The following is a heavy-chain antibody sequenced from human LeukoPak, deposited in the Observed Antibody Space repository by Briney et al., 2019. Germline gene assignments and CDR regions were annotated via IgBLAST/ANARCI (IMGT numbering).Heavy chain of an antibody. Sequence: ASVKVSCKVSGYTLTELSMHWVRQAPGKGLEWMGSFDPEDGETIFTQKFQGRVTMTEDTSADTAYMELSGLRSEDTAVYYCATGAPPGYGDYLRGKDGVPFDIWGQGTMVTVSS. D-gene: IGHD4-17*01. CDR2: FDPEDGET. V-gene: IGHV1-24*01. J-gene: IGHJ3*02. CDR1: GYTLTELS. CDR3: ATGAPPGYGDYLRGKDGVPFDI.